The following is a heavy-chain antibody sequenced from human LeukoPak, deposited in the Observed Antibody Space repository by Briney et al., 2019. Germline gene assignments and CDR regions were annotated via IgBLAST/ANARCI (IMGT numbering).Heavy chain of an antibody. V-gene: IGHV4-34*01. CDR1: GGSFSGYY. Sequence: SETLSLTCAVHGGSFSGYYWNWIRQPPGKGLEWIGEINHSGNTNYNPSLKSRVTISVDTSKNQYSLKLRSVTAADTAVYYCARGTPRLTAAAGTRGFNIWGQGTMVTVSS. CDR2: INHSGNT. CDR3: ARGTPRLTAAAGTRGFNI. D-gene: IGHD6-13*01. J-gene: IGHJ3*02.